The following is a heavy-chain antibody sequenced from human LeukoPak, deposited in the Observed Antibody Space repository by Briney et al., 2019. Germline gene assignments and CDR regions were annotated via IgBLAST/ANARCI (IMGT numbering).Heavy chain of an antibody. D-gene: IGHD3-22*01. J-gene: IGHJ5*02. Sequence: GGSRRLSCAASGFTFSTYSMNWVRQAPGKGLEWVSSITGSSSFIYYADSVKGRFTISRDNAKNSLHLQMNSLRAEDTAVYYCARNYDSSDYKYNWFDPWGQGTLVTVSS. CDR2: ITGSSSFI. CDR3: ARNYDSSDYKYNWFDP. V-gene: IGHV3-21*01. CDR1: GFTFSTYS.